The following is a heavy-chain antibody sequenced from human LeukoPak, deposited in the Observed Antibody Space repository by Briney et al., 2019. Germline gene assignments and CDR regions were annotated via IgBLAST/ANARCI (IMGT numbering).Heavy chain of an antibody. Sequence: SLRLSCAASGFTFSSYEMNWVRQAPGKGLEWVSGINWNSDSIGYADSVKGRFTTSRDNAKNSLYLQMNSLRAEDTAFYYCAINGGGDSGYGNFDYWGQGTLVTVSS. J-gene: IGHJ4*02. CDR2: INWNSDSI. CDR1: GFTFSSYE. CDR3: AINGGGDSGYGNFDY. V-gene: IGHV3-9*01. D-gene: IGHD5-12*01.